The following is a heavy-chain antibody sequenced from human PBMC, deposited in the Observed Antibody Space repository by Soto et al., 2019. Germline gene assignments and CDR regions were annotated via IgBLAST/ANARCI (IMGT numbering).Heavy chain of an antibody. V-gene: IGHV3-48*01. CDR3: AKDLSIAVAGSA. Sequence: GGSLRLSCAASGFTFLSYTMNWVRQAPGKGLEWLSYIDSSSSTIYYADSVKGRFSISRDNAKNSLYLHMSSLRAEDTAVYYCAKDLSIAVAGSAWGQGTLVTVSS. CDR2: IDSSSSTI. D-gene: IGHD6-19*01. J-gene: IGHJ5*02. CDR1: GFTFLSYT.